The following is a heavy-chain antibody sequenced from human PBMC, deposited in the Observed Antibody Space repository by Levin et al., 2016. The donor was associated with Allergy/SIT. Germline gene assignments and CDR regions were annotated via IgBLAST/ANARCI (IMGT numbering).Heavy chain of an antibody. CDR3: ARVRGSSTPPIYYYYYMDV. J-gene: IGHJ6*03. Sequence: SQTLSLTCAVYGVSFSGYFWSWVRQPPGKGLECIGEINHSGSTSYNPSLKSRVTISVDTSKNQFSLKLSSVTAADTAVYYCARVRGSSTPPIYYYYYMDVWGKGTTVTVSS. D-gene: IGHD2-15*01. V-gene: IGHV4-34*01. CDR2: INHSGST. CDR1: GVSFSGYF.